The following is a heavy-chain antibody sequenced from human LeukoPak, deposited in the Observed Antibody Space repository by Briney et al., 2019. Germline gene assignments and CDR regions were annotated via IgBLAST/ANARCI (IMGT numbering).Heavy chain of an antibody. CDR1: GFTFSDYY. Sequence: PGGSLRLSCAASGFTFSDYYMSWLRQAPGKGVEWVSYISSSGSTIYYADSVKGRFTISRDNAKNSLYLQMNSLRAEETAVYYCARKWELLNGDAFDIWGQGTMVTVSS. V-gene: IGHV3-11*04. CDR2: ISSSGSTI. D-gene: IGHD1-26*01. CDR3: ARKWELLNGDAFDI. J-gene: IGHJ3*02.